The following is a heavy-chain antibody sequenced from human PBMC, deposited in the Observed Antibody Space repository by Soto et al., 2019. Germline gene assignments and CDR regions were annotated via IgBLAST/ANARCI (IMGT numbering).Heavy chain of an antibody. V-gene: IGHV1-69*13. D-gene: IGHD2-2*01. CDR3: ARVPVVPPDYYYYYGMDV. CDR2: IIPIFGTA. J-gene: IGHJ6*02. CDR1: GGTFGSYA. Sequence: ASVKVSCKASGGTFGSYAISWVRQAPGQGLEWMGGIIPIFGTANYAQKFQGRVTITADESTSTAYMELSSLRSEDTAVYYCARVPVVPPDYYYYYGMDVWGQGTTVTVSS.